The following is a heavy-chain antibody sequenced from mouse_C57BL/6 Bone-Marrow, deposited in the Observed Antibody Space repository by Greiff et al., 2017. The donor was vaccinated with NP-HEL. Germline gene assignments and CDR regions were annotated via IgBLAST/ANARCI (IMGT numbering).Heavy chain of an antibody. V-gene: IGHV1-81*01. CDR2: IYPRSGNT. CDR3: ARSPYYYGSRKVV. J-gene: IGHJ1*03. CDR1: GYTFTSYG. Sequence: QVQLQQSGAELARPGASVKLSCKASGYTFTSYGISWVKQRTGQGLEWIGEIYPRSGNTYYNEKFKGKATLTADKSSSTAYMELSSLTSEDSAVYFCARSPYYYGSRKVVWGTGTTVTVSS. D-gene: IGHD1-1*01.